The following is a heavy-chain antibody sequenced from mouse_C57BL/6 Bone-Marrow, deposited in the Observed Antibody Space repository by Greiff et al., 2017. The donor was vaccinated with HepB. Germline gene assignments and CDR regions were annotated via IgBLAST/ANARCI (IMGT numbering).Heavy chain of an antibody. CDR1: GYTFTSYW. Sequence: VKLQQPGAELVMPGASVKLSCKASGYTFTSYWMHWVKQRPGQGLEWIGEIDPSDSYTNYNQKFKGKSTLTVDKSSSTAYMQLSSLTSEDSAVYYCARNLGRGDYFDYWGQGTTLTVSS. V-gene: IGHV1-69*01. J-gene: IGHJ2*01. CDR3: ARNLGRGDYFDY. D-gene: IGHD4-1*01. CDR2: IDPSDSYT.